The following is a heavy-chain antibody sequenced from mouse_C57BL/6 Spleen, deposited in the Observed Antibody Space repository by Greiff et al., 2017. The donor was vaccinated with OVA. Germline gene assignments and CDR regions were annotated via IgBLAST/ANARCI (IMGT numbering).Heavy chain of an antibody. Sequence: EVQLQQSGAELVRPGASVKLSCTASGFNIKDDYMHWVKQRPEQGLEWIGWIDPENGDTEYASKFQGKATITADTSSNTAYLQLSSLTSEDTAVYYCTKTYGSSYWFADWGQGTLVTVSA. V-gene: IGHV14-4*01. D-gene: IGHD1-1*01. CDR1: GFNIKDDY. J-gene: IGHJ3*01. CDR2: IDPENGDT. CDR3: TKTYGSSYWFAD.